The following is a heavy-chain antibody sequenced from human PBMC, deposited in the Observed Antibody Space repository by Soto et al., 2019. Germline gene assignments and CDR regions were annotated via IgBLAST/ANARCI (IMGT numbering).Heavy chain of an antibody. J-gene: IGHJ5*02. CDR2: IYYSGST. V-gene: IGHV4-39*01. CDR1: GGSISSSSYY. D-gene: IGHD6-19*01. Sequence: QLQLQESGPGLVKPSETLSLTCTVSGGSISSSSYYWGWIRQPPGKGLEWIGSIYYSGSTYYNPSLKSRVTISVDTSKNQFSLKLSSVTAADTAVYYCARPFSSGWYSQNRFDPWGQGTLVTVSS. CDR3: ARPFSSGWYSQNRFDP.